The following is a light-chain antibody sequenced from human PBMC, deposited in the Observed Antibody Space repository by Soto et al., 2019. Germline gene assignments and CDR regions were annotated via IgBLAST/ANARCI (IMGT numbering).Light chain of an antibody. Sequence: DIQMTQSPSSLSASVGDRVTITCRASQSISSYLNWYHHKPGRAPKLLIYASSSLQTGVPSWFSGSGSGTDFTLTISSLQPEDFATYYCQQSYSTPWTFGQGTKVE. CDR2: ASS. CDR3: QQSYSTPWT. J-gene: IGKJ1*01. V-gene: IGKV1-39*01. CDR1: QSISSY.